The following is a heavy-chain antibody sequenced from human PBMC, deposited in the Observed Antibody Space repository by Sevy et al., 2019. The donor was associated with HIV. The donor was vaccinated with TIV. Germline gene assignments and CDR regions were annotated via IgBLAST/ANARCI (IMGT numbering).Heavy chain of an antibody. J-gene: IGHJ4*02. Sequence: GGSLRLSCAASGFTFSSYAMSWVRQAPGKGLEWVSAISGSGGSTYYVDSVKGRFTISRDNSKNTLYLQMNSLRAEDTAVYYCAKEGGQIAVAGKDYFDYWGQGTLVTVSS. CDR2: ISGSGGST. CDR1: GFTFSSYA. V-gene: IGHV3-23*01. D-gene: IGHD6-19*01. CDR3: AKEGGQIAVAGKDYFDY.